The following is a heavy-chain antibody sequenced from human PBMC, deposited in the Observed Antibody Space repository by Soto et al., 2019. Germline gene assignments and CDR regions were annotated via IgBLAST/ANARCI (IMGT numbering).Heavy chain of an antibody. V-gene: IGHV4-39*01. D-gene: IGHD2-15*01. CDR1: GGSISSSSYY. CDR2: IYYKCST. Sequence: QLQLQESGPGLVKPSETLSLTCTVSGGSISSSSYYWGWMRQPPGKGLEWIGSIYYKCSTYYNQSLKSRVTISVDTSKNQFSLQLGSVTAADTAVYYCARHPGYCSGGSCYRHGAFDIWGQGTMVTVSS. CDR3: ARHPGYCSGGSCYRHGAFDI. J-gene: IGHJ3*02.